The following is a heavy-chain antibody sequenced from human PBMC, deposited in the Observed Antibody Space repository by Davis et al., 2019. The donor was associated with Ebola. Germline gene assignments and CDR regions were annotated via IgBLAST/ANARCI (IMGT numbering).Heavy chain of an antibody. J-gene: IGHJ4*02. CDR2: VRAKAYGGTI. V-gene: IGHV3-49*04. D-gene: IGHD1-1*01. Sequence: GESLKISCTTSGFTFGDYAISWVRQAPGKGLEWVGFVRAKAYGGTIAYAASVKGRFIISRDDSKDTAYLQMNSLKTEDTGIYYCTRDFDPTALRALFDYWGQGTLVTVSS. CDR3: TRDFDPTALRALFDY. CDR1: GFTFGDYA.